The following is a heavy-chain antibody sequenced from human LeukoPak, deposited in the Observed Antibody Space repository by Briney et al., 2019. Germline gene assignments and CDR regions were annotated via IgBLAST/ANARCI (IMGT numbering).Heavy chain of an antibody. J-gene: IGHJ4*02. D-gene: IGHD3-22*01. CDR1: GFTFSSYS. CDR2: ISSSSSYI. V-gene: IGHV3-21*01. CDR3: AREEGWYYYDSSGYRYFDY. Sequence: MTRGSLRLSCAASGFTFSSYSMNWVRQAPGKGLEWVSSISSSSSYIYYADSVKGRFTISRDNAKNSLYLQMNSLRAEDTAVYYCAREEGWYYYDSSGYRYFDYWGQGTLVTVSS.